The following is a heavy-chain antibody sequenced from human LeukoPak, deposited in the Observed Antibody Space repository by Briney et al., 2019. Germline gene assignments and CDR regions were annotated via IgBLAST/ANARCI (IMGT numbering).Heavy chain of an antibody. CDR1: GFTFGDSA. J-gene: IGHJ1*01. CDR3: YRGLLQL. CDR2: IRGRAYSGTT. V-gene: IGHV3-49*04. D-gene: IGHD2-21*01. Sequence: GGPLRLSCTTSGFTFGDSAMGWVRQAPGKGLEWVSFIRGRAYSGTTEYAASVNGRFTISRDDSKHIDYLKMNSLKTEDTAVDYCYRGLLQLWGGGILVTVSS.